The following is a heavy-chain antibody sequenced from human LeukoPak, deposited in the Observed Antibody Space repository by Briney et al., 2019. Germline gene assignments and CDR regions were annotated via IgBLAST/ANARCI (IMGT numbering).Heavy chain of an antibody. Sequence: ASVKVSCKASGGTFSSYAISWVRQAPGQGLEWMGWINPNSGGTNYAQKFQGRVTMTTDTSTTTVYMELRSLKSDDTAVYFCARGGRDSSSWFFDYWGQGTLVTVSS. CDR2: INPNSGGT. CDR3: ARGGRDSSSWFFDY. CDR1: GGTFSSYA. V-gene: IGHV1-18*01. D-gene: IGHD6-13*01. J-gene: IGHJ4*02.